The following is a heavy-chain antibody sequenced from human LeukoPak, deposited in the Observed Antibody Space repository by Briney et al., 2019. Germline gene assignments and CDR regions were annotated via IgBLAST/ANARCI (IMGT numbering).Heavy chain of an antibody. J-gene: IGHJ4*02. CDR1: GFTFSSYS. CDR3: ARGRGPGLFGY. CDR2: ISSSSSYI. D-gene: IGHD3-10*01. Sequence: GGSLRLSYAASGFTFSSYSMNWVRQAPGKGLEWVSSISSSSSYIYYADSVKGRFTISRDNSKNTLYLQMNSLRAEDTAVYYCARGRGPGLFGYWGQGTLVTVSS. V-gene: IGHV3-21*04.